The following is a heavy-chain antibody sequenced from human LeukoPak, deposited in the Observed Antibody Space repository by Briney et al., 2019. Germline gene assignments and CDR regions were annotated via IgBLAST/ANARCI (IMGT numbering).Heavy chain of an antibody. CDR2: INHSGST. J-gene: IGHJ6*02. D-gene: IGHD6-13*01. Sequence: SETLSLTCALYRGSFSGYYWSWIRQPPGKGREWIGEINHSGSTNYNPYLKSRVTISVDTSKTQFSLKLSTVTAADTAVYYCARWWSLQQLPSGYYYYGMDVWGQGTTVTVSS. V-gene: IGHV4-34*01. CDR1: RGSFSGYY. CDR3: ARWWSLQQLPSGYYYYGMDV.